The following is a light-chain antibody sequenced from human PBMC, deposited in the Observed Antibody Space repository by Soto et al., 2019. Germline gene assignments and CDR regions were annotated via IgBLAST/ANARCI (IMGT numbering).Light chain of an antibody. J-gene: IGKJ4*01. CDR1: QSVSNN. V-gene: IGKV3-15*01. CDR2: GAS. Sequence: EIVLTQSPGTLSLSPGERVTLSCRASQSVSNNLAWYQQKPGQAPRLVIYGASTRATGIPARFSGSGSGTEFTLTISSLQSEDFAAYYCQQYNNWLTFGGGTKVDIK. CDR3: QQYNNWLT.